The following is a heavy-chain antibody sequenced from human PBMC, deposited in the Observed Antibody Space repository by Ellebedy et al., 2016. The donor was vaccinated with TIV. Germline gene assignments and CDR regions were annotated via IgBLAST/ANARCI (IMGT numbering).Heavy chain of an antibody. CDR1: GDSVSSNSAA. D-gene: IGHD3-22*01. CDR2: TYYRSKWYN. CDR3: ARDHLGRAYYYDSSGPEGFDY. J-gene: IGHJ4*02. Sequence: SETLSLTXAISGDSVSSNSAAWNWIRQSPSRGLEWLGRTYYRSKWYNDYAVSVKSRITINPDTSKNQFSLKLSSVTAADTAVYYCARDHLGRAYYYDSSGPEGFDYWGQGTLVTVSS. V-gene: IGHV6-1*01.